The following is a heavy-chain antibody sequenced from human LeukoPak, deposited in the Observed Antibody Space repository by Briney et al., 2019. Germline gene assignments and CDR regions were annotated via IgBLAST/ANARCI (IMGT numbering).Heavy chain of an antibody. D-gene: IGHD5-12*01. CDR1: GFTFSDYS. CDR2: ISSSSSYI. J-gene: IGHJ4*02. Sequence: NPGGSLRLSCAASGFTFSDYSTSCVRHVPGKGLEWVSSISSSSSYIYYADSVKGRFTISRDNAKNSLYLQMNSLRAEDTAVYYCARDLPGSGYARFVYWGQGTLVTVSS. CDR3: ARDLPGSGYARFVY. V-gene: IGHV3-21*01.